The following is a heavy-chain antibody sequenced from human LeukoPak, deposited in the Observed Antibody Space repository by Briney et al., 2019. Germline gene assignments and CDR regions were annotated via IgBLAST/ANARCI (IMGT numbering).Heavy chain of an antibody. D-gene: IGHD2-2*01. V-gene: IGHV1-3*01. CDR1: GYTFTSYA. CDR2: INAGNGNT. Sequence: ASVKVSCKASGYTFTSYAMHWVRQAPGQRLEWMGWINAGNGNTKYSQKFQGRVTITRDTSASTAYMELSSLRSEDTAVYYCARGGRAIVVVPAAMIYWGQGTLVTVSS. J-gene: IGHJ4*02. CDR3: ARGGRAIVVVPAAMIY.